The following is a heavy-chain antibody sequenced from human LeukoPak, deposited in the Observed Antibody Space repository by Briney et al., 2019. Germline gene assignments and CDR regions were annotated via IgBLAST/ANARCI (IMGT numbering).Heavy chain of an antibody. CDR2: ISASGGST. D-gene: IGHD3-9*01. Sequence: GGSLRLSCAASGFTFSSYDMSWVRQAPGKGLEWVSTISASGGSTYYADSLKGRFTISRDNSKNTLYLQMNSLRAEDTAVYYCANSVRYSYYWGQGTLATVSS. J-gene: IGHJ4*02. CDR3: ANSVRYSYY. V-gene: IGHV3-23*01. CDR1: GFTFSSYD.